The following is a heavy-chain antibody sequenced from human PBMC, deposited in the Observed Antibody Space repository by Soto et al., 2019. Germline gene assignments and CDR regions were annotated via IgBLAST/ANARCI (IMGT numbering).Heavy chain of an antibody. CDR2: IIPILGIA. V-gene: IGHV1-69*02. CDR3: AGRGSGIY. J-gene: IGHJ4*02. Sequence: QVQLVQSGAEVKKPGSSVKVSCKASGGTFSSYTISWVRQAPGQGLEWMGRIIPILGIANYAQKFQGRVTITADKYTSTAYMELSSLRSEDTAVYYRAGRGSGIYWGQGTLVTVSS. D-gene: IGHD3-10*01. CDR1: GGTFSSYT.